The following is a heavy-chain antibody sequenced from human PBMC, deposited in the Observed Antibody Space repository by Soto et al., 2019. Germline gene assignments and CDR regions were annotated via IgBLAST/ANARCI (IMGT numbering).Heavy chain of an antibody. CDR1: GGSVDSVDYY. CDR2: IHYCGST. J-gene: IGHJ4*02. D-gene: IGHD6-25*01. CDR3: ARQTVAAKNDFDQ. Sequence: SETLSLTCTVSGGSVDSVDYYWGWIRQPPGKGLEWIASIHYCGSTYYSPSLKSRATISGDTSKSQFSLTLSSVTAADTAVYYCARQTVAAKNDFDQWGQGTLVTVS. V-gene: IGHV4-39*01.